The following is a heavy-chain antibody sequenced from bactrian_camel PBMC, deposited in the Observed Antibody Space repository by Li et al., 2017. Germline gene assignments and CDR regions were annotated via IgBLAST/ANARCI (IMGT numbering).Heavy chain of an antibody. CDR3: ASLIGGADFGY. CDR2: INSGSDYI. Sequence: HVQLVESGGGSVQPGGSLRLSCAADALTLSSYWMYWVRQAPGKGLEWVSSINSGSDYIDYVDSVEGRFTISRDNAENTVYLQMESLKSEDTALYYCASLIGGADFGYWGQGTQVTVS. J-gene: IGHJ6*01. D-gene: IGHD5*01. V-gene: IGHV3S1*01. CDR1: ALTLSSYW.